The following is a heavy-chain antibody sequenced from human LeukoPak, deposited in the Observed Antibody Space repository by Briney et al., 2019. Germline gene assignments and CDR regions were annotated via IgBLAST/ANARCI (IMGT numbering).Heavy chain of an antibody. V-gene: IGHV3-23*01. Sequence: PGGSLRPSCAASGFTFSSYAMSWVRQAPGKGLEWVSAISGSGGSTYYADSVKGRFTISRDNSKNTLYLQMNSLRAEDTAVYYCAKLPGYYGSGSYYNGIDYWGQGTLVTVSS. J-gene: IGHJ4*02. D-gene: IGHD3-10*01. CDR1: GFTFSSYA. CDR3: AKLPGYYGSGSYYNGIDY. CDR2: ISGSGGST.